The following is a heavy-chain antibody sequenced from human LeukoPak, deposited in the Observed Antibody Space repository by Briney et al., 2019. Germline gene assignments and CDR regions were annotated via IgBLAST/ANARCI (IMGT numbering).Heavy chain of an antibody. CDR3: AREVTVDTAMVYYYYGMDV. CDR1: GFTFSSYW. J-gene: IGHJ6*02. V-gene: IGHV3-74*01. D-gene: IGHD5-18*01. CDR2: INSDGSST. Sequence: PGGSLRLSCAASGFTFSSYWMHWVRQAPGKGLVWVSRINSDGSSTSYADSVKGRFTISRDNAKNTLYLQMNSLRAEDTAVYYCAREVTVDTAMVYYYYGMDVWGQGTTVTVSS.